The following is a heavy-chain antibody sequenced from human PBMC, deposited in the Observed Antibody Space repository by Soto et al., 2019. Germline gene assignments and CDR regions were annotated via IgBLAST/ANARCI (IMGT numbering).Heavy chain of an antibody. D-gene: IGHD6-19*01. CDR1: GYTFTSYG. Sequence: QVQLVQSGAEVKKPGASVKVSCKASGYTFTSYGISWVRQAPGQGLEWMGWISAYNGNTNYAQKLQGRVTMTTDTTXSTXYMELRSLRSDDTAVYYCARAGRTGGIAVAGTFDYWGQGTLVTVSS. V-gene: IGHV1-18*01. CDR3: ARAGRTGGIAVAGTFDY. CDR2: ISAYNGNT. J-gene: IGHJ4*02.